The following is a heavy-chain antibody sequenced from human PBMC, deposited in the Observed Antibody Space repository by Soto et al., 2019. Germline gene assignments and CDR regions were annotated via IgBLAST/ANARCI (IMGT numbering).Heavy chain of an antibody. V-gene: IGHV4-59*01. D-gene: IGHD3-10*01. CDR2: VYYSGST. CDR1: GGSISSCY. Sequence: PSETLSLTCTVSGGSISSCYWSWIRQPPGKGLEWIGYVYYSGSTNFNPSLKSRVNISVDTSKNQFSLKLSSVTAADTAVYYCAREWHYAYGAKDVFDIWGQGTMVTVSS. J-gene: IGHJ3*02. CDR3: AREWHYAYGAKDVFDI.